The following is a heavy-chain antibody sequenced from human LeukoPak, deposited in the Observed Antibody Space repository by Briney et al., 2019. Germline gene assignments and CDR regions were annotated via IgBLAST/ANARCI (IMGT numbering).Heavy chain of an antibody. D-gene: IGHD6-13*01. J-gene: IGHJ3*01. CDR3: AGHSSSDAFDV. CDR1: SDSLSSYY. CDR2: IYYSGST. Sequence: SETLSLTCTVSSDSLSSYYWSWIRQPPGKGLEWIGNIYYSGSTNYNPSLKSRVTISVDTSKNQFSLKLNSVTAADTAVYYCAGHSSSDAFDVRGQGTMVTVSS. V-gene: IGHV4-59*08.